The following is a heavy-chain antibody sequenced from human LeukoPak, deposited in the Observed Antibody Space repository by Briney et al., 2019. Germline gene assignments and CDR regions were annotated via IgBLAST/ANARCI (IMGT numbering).Heavy chain of an antibody. CDR2: IIPIFGTA. CDR1: GGTFSSYA. J-gene: IGHJ4*02. D-gene: IGHD5-18*01. Sequence: ASVKVSCKASGGTFSSYAISWVRQAPGQGLEWMGGIIPIFGTANYAQKFQGRVTITADESTSTAYMELSSLRSEDTAVYYCARRRSIQLWASFDYWGQGTLVTVPS. V-gene: IGHV1-69*13. CDR3: ARRRSIQLWASFDY.